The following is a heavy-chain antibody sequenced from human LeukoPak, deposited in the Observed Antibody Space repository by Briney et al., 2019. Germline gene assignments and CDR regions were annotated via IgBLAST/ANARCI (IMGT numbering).Heavy chain of an antibody. V-gene: IGHV1-46*01. Sequence: ASVKVSCKASGYTFTSYYMHWVRQAPGQGLEWMGIINPSGGSTSYAQKFQGRVTMTRDTSTSTVYMELSSLRSEDTAVYYCARDLPQRGRFLEWLLRGDDYYGMDVWGQGTTVTVSS. J-gene: IGHJ6*02. CDR3: ARDLPQRGRFLEWLLRGDDYYGMDV. CDR1: GYTFTSYY. D-gene: IGHD3-3*01. CDR2: INPSGGST.